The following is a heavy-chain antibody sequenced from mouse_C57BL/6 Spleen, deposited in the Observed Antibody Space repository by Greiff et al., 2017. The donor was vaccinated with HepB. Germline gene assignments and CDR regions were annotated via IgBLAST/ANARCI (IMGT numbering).Heavy chain of an antibody. V-gene: IGHV1-15*01. D-gene: IGHD2-1*01. CDR3: TRRDLLWDY. CDR1: GYTFTDYE. Sequence: ESGAELVRPGASVTLSCKASGYTFTDYEMHWVKQTPVHGLEWIGAIDPETCGTAYNQKFKGKAILTADKSSSTAYMELRSLTSEDSAVYYCTRRDLLWDYWGQGTTLTVSS. J-gene: IGHJ2*01. CDR2: IDPETCGT.